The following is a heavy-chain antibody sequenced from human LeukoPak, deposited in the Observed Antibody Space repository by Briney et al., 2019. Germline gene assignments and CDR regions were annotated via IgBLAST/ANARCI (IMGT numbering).Heavy chain of an antibody. CDR2: ISYDGRNQ. D-gene: IGHD3-22*01. CDR3: ARDRHQYDTSGYYYHYYYYGMDV. Sequence: GGSLRLSCAASGFTFSSYGMHWVRQVPGKGLEWVAVISYDGRNQYYADSLKGRFTISRDNSKNTLYLQMNSLRGEDTAVYFCARDRHQYDTSGYYYHYYYYGMDVWGQGTTVTVSS. J-gene: IGHJ6*02. V-gene: IGHV3-33*05. CDR1: GFTFSSYG.